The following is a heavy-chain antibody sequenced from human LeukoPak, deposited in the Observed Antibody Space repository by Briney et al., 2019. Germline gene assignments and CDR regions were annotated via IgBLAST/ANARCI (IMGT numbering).Heavy chain of an antibody. V-gene: IGHV4-34*01. Sequence: SETLSLTCTVYGGSFSGYYWSWIRQPPGKGLEWIGAINHSGSTNYNPSLKSRVTISVDTSKNQFSLKLSSVTAADTAVYYCARGESYYDFWSGHPPGWFDPWGQGTLVTVSS. J-gene: IGHJ5*02. D-gene: IGHD3-3*01. CDR1: GGSFSGYY. CDR3: ARGESYYDFWSGHPPGWFDP. CDR2: INHSGST.